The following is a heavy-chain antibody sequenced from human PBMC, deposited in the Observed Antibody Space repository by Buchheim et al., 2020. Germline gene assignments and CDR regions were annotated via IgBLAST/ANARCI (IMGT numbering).Heavy chain of an antibody. Sequence: QVQLVESGGGVVQPGRSLRLSCAASGFTFSSYAMHWVRQAPGKGLEWVAVISYDGSNKYYADSVKGRFTISRDNSKNTLYLQMNSLRAEDTAVYYCARDLGAAAGTPPVGDYWGQGTL. V-gene: IGHV3-30-3*01. CDR2: ISYDGSNK. J-gene: IGHJ4*02. CDR3: ARDLGAAAGTPPVGDY. CDR1: GFTFSSYA. D-gene: IGHD6-13*01.